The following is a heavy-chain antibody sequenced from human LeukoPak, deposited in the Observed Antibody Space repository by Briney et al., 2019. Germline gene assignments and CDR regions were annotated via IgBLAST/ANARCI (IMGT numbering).Heavy chain of an antibody. V-gene: IGHV4-59*01. CDR1: GGSISSYY. D-gene: IGHD6-13*01. CDR2: IYYSGST. J-gene: IGHJ2*01. CDR3: AREFLSSSSAAPDWYFDL. Sequence: SETLSLTCTVSGGSISSYYWSWIRQPPGKGLEWIGYIYYSGSTNYNPPLKSRVTISVDTSKNQFSLKLSSVTAADTAVYYCAREFLSSSSAAPDWYFDLWGRGTLVTVSS.